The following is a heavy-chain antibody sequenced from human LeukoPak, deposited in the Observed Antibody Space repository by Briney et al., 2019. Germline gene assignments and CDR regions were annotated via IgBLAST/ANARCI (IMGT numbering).Heavy chain of an antibody. CDR1: GFTFSSYA. V-gene: IGHV3-23*01. Sequence: GGSLRLSCAASGFTFSSYAMSWVRQAPGKGLEWVPAISGSGGSTYYADSVKGRFTISRDNSKNTLYLQMNSLRAEDTAVYYCAKETSRYSSSWADYWGQGTLVTVSS. J-gene: IGHJ4*02. CDR2: ISGSGGST. D-gene: IGHD6-13*01. CDR3: AKETSRYSSSWADY.